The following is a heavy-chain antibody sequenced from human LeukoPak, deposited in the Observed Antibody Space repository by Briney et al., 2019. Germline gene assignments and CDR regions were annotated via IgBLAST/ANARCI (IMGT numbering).Heavy chain of an antibody. D-gene: IGHD6-19*01. J-gene: IGHJ4*02. CDR1: GFTFNTNY. CDR3: ARGFSGLDS. CDR2: IYSGGST. Sequence: GGSLRLSCVGSGFTFNTNYMTWVRQAPGRGLEWVSMIYSGGSTYYADSVKGRFTISRDNSKDTLYLQMNSLRDDDTAVYFCARGFSGLDSWGQGTLVTVSS. V-gene: IGHV3-66*01.